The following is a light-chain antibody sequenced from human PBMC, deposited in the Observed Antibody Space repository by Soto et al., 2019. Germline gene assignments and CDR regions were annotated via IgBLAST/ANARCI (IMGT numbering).Light chain of an antibody. V-gene: IGKV3-20*01. Sequence: EIVLTQSPGTPSLSPGERATLSCRASQSVRSNYLAWYQQKPGRAPRLLIYNSNTRATGVPDRFSGSGSGTDFTLTISRLEPEDFALYYCQQYRDLPQTFGQGTKVEMK. CDR2: NSN. CDR3: QQYRDLPQT. J-gene: IGKJ1*01. CDR1: QSVRSNY.